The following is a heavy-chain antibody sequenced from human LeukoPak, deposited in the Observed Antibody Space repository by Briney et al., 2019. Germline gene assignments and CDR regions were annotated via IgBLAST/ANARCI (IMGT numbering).Heavy chain of an antibody. CDR1: GYIITSDW. V-gene: IGHV5-51*01. CDR2: IYPGDSDT. D-gene: IGHD2-2*01. CDR3: ARRPGKFQMLPFDS. J-gene: IGHJ4*02. Sequence: GESLKISCKASGYIITSDWIGWVRQLPGKGLEWMGIIYPGDSDTKYSPSFQSHVTFSANNSISTSYPQWSSLKASDTAIYYCARRPGKFQMLPFDSWGQGNRVIVSS.